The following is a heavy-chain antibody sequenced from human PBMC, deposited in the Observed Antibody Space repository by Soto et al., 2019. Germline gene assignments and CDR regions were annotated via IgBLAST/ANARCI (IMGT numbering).Heavy chain of an antibody. CDR2: TYYRSKWYN. D-gene: IGHD3-10*01. J-gene: IGHJ3*02. Sequence: SQTLSLTCAISGDSVSSNSAAWNWIRQSPSRGLEWPGRTYYRSKWYNDYAVSVKSRITINPDTSKNQFSLQLNSVTPEDTAVYYCARDYYGSGSYYNVKSLDAFDIWGQGTMVTVSS. V-gene: IGHV6-1*01. CDR3: ARDYYGSGSYYNVKSLDAFDI. CDR1: GDSVSSNSAA.